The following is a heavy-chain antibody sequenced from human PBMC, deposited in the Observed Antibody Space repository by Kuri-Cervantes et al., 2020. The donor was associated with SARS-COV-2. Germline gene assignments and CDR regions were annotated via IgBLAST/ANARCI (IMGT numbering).Heavy chain of an antibody. J-gene: IGHJ6*02. V-gene: IGHV4-59*01. CDR2: IYYSGST. CDR1: GGSISSYY. D-gene: IGHD3-10*01. Sequence: SETLSPTCTVSGGSISSYYWSWIRQPPGKGLEWIGYIYYSGSTNYNPSLKSRVTISVDTSKNQFSLKLSSVTAADTAVYYCARGWDYGSGSYYPRGDYGMDVWGQGTTVTVSS. CDR3: ARGWDYGSGSYYPRGDYGMDV.